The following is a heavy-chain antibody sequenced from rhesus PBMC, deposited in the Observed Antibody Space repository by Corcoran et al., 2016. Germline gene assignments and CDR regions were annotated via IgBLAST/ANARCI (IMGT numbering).Heavy chain of an antibody. CDR3: TRVDWAAAGTWYFDL. CDR2: ISYSGIPK. J-gene: IGHJ2*01. CDR1: GFTFSSYD. D-gene: IGHD6-31*01. V-gene: IGHV3-136*01. Sequence: EVQLVESGGGLVQPGGSLRLSCAASGFTFSSYDMSWVSQAPGKGLEWVTYISYSGIPKSYADSVKGRFTISRDNAKDSRSLQMSSLRAEDTAVYYCTRVDWAAAGTWYFDLWGPGTPITISS.